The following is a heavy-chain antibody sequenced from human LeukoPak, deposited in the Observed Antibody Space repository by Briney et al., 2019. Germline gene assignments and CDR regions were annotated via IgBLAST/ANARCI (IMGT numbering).Heavy chain of an antibody. D-gene: IGHD6-19*01. J-gene: IGHJ5*02. CDR3: ARGGVTPMEQWSHTGP. Sequence: ASVKVSCKASGYTFSSYHIHWVRQAPGQGLEWMGWMNPNSGNTGYAQKFQGRVTMTRNTSISTAYMELSSLRSEDTAVYYCARGGVTPMEQWSHTGPWGQGTLVTVSS. CDR2: MNPNSGNT. V-gene: IGHV1-8*02. CDR1: GYTFSSYH.